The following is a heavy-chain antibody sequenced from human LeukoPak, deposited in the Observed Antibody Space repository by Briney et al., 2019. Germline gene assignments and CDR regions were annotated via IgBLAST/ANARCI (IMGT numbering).Heavy chain of an antibody. CDR1: GFTVSSYW. CDR3: ARAGDY. CDR2: IKQDGSEK. J-gene: IGHJ4*02. D-gene: IGHD3-10*01. Sequence: GGSLGLSCAASGFTVSSYWMSWVRQAPGKGLEWLANIKQDGSEKYYVDSVKGRFTISRDNDKNSLYLQMNSLRDEDTAVYYCARAGDYWGQGTLVTVSS. V-gene: IGHV3-7*01.